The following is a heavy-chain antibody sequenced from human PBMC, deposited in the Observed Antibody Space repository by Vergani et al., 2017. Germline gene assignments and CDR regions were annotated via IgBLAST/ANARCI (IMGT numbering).Heavy chain of an antibody. CDR3: AKAYDSSGYHPDY. D-gene: IGHD3-22*01. CDR2: ISGSGGST. J-gene: IGHJ4*02. Sequence: HLLESGGGLVQPGGSLRLSCAASGFTFSSYAMSWVRQAPGKGLEWVSAISGSGGSTYYADSVKGRFTISRDNSKNTLYLQMNSLRAEDTAVYYCAKAYDSSGYHPDYWGQGTLVTVSS. CDR1: GFTFSSYA. V-gene: IGHV3-23*01.